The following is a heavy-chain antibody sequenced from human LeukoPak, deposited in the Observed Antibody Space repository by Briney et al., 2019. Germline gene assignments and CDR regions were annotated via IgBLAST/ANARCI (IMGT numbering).Heavy chain of an antibody. CDR2: IYPGDSDT. D-gene: IGHD6-6*01. V-gene: IGHV5-51*01. CDR1: GYSFMSHW. J-gene: IGHJ4*02. CDR3: ARRPLFSSSSGLDY. Sequence: GESLQISCKGSGYSFMSHWIAWVRQMPGKGLEWMGIIYPGDSDTRYSPSFQGQVTISADKSINTAYIQWSSLKASDAAMYYCARRPLFSSSSGLDYWGQGTLVTVSS.